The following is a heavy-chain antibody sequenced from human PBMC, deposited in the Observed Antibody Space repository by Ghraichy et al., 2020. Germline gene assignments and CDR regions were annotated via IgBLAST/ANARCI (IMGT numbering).Heavy chain of an antibody. D-gene: IGHD5-12*01. J-gene: IGHJ4*01. CDR1: GFTFSTYA. V-gene: IGHV3-23*01. CDR3: AKDGMVATGY. Sequence: GGSLRLSCAASGFTFSTYAMSWVRQVPGKGLEWVSDISESGGNTYYADSVKGRFTISRDNSKNTLYLQMNSLRAEDTAVYYCAKDGMVATGYWGQGTLVTVSS. CDR2: ISESGGNT.